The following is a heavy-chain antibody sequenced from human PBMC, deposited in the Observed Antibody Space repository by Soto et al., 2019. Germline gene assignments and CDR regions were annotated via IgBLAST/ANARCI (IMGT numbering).Heavy chain of an antibody. CDR2: MNEDGGTT. CDR3: ASDLSGRADV. J-gene: IGHJ6*02. CDR1: GFTFSSYW. Sequence: EVQLVESGGGLVRPGGSLRLSCAASGFTFSSYWMHWVRQAPGKGLVWVSRMNEDGGTTDYADSVKGRFTISRDNAKNTLYLQTNSLRVEDTAVYYCASDLSGRADVWGQGTTVTVSS. V-gene: IGHV3-74*02. D-gene: IGHD3-10*01.